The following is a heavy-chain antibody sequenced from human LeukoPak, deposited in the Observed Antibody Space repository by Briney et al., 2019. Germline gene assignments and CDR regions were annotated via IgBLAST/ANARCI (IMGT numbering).Heavy chain of an antibody. D-gene: IGHD3-16*02. J-gene: IGHJ5*02. CDR3: ARGLKYDYVWGSYQHSWFDP. CDR2: INHSGST. Sequence: SETLSPTCAVYGGSFSGYYWSWIRQPPGKGLEWIGEINHSGSTNYNPSLKSRVTISVDTSKNQFSLKLSSVTAADTAVYYCARGLKYDYVWGSYQHSWFDPWGQGTLVTVSS. V-gene: IGHV4-34*01. CDR1: GGSFSGYY.